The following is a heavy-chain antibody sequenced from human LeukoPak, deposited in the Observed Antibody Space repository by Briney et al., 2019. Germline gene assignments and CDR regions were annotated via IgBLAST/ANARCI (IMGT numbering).Heavy chain of an antibody. Sequence: PSQTLSLTCTVSGASISNNDYYWSWIRQHPGEGLEWIGYILFPGSTYYNPSLKSRVTISFDTSKNQFSLNLISVTAADTAVYFCARDRDGYNRQLDQWGQGTLVTVSS. J-gene: IGHJ1*01. CDR3: ARDRDGYNRQLDQ. CDR2: ILFPGST. CDR1: GASISNNDYY. V-gene: IGHV4-31*03. D-gene: IGHD5-24*01.